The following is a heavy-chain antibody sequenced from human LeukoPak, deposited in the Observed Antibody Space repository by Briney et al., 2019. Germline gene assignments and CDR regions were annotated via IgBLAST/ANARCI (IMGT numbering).Heavy chain of an antibody. CDR3: AREYFFSSGSYYNFDY. CDR1: GYTFPIYG. V-gene: IGHV1-18*01. CDR2: ISAYNGNT. Sequence: GSVKVSCQASGYTFPIYGISWVRKAPGQGLEWRGWISAYNGNTNYAQKLQGRVTMTTDTSTSTAYMELRSLRSDDTAVYYCAREYFFSSGSYYNFDYWGQGTLVTVSS. D-gene: IGHD3-10*01. J-gene: IGHJ4*02.